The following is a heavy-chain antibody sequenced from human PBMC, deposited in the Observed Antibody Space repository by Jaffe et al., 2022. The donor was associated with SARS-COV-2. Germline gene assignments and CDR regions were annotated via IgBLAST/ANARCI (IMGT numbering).Heavy chain of an antibody. D-gene: IGHD1-26*01. Sequence: EVQLVESGGGVVQPGGSLRLSCAASGFTFDDYAMHWVRQAPGKGLEWVSLISGDGGSTYYADSVKGRFTISRDNSKNSLYLQMNSLRTEDTALYYCAKGMDSGSYYPPPPDYWGQGTLVTVSS. J-gene: IGHJ4*02. CDR1: GFTFDDYA. V-gene: IGHV3-43*02. CDR3: AKGMDSGSYYPPPPDY. CDR2: ISGDGGST.